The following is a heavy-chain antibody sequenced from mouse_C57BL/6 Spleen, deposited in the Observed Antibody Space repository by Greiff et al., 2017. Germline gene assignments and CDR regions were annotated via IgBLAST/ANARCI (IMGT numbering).Heavy chain of an antibody. CDR1: GYAFSSYW. CDR2: IYPGAGDT. D-gene: IGHD1-1*01. Sequence: VQLQQSGAELVKPGASVTISCNASGYAFSSYWMNWVKQRPGKGLEWIGQIYPGAGDTNYNGKFKGKATLTSDKSSSTAYMQLSSLTFEDSAVYFCSRKDYGGSPFAYWGQGTLVTVSA. V-gene: IGHV1-80*01. J-gene: IGHJ3*01. CDR3: SRKDYGGSPFAY.